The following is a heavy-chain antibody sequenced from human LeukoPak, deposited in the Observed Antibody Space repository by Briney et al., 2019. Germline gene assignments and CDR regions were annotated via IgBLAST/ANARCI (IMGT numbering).Heavy chain of an antibody. Sequence: PGGSLRLSCAASGFTFSSYSMNWVRQAPGKGLEWVSSISSSSSYIYYADSVKGRFTISRDNAKNSLYLQMNSLRAEDTAVYYCASLQFFYDSSGYYESAPSPSYYFDYWGQGTLVTVSS. J-gene: IGHJ4*02. CDR1: GFTFSSYS. CDR2: ISSSSSYI. V-gene: IGHV3-21*04. CDR3: ASLQFFYDSSGYYESAPSPSYYFDY. D-gene: IGHD3-22*01.